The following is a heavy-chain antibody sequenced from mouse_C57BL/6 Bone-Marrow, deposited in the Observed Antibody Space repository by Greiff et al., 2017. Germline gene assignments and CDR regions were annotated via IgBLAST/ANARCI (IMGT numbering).Heavy chain of an antibody. V-gene: IGHV1-81*01. Sequence: QVQLKESGAELARPGASVKLSCKASGYTFTSYGISWVKQRTGQGLEWIGEIYPRSGNTYYNEKFKGQATLTADKSSSTAYMELRSLTSEDSAVYFCARETAQARAWFAYWGQGTLVTVSA. J-gene: IGHJ3*01. CDR1: GYTFTSYG. CDR3: ARETAQARAWFAY. D-gene: IGHD3-2*02. CDR2: IYPRSGNT.